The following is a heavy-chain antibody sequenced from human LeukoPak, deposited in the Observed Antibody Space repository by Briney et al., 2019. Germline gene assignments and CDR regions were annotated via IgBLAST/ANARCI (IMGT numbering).Heavy chain of an antibody. Sequence: GGSLRLSCAASGFTVSSNYMSWVRQAPGKGLEWVSVIYSGGSTYYADSVKGRFTISRDNSKNTLYLQMNSLRAEDTALYFCAKDGNTFPYYFDYWGQGTLVTVSS. CDR1: GFTVSSNY. D-gene: IGHD2/OR15-2a*01. J-gene: IGHJ4*02. CDR2: IYSGGST. V-gene: IGHV3-53*01. CDR3: AKDGNTFPYYFDY.